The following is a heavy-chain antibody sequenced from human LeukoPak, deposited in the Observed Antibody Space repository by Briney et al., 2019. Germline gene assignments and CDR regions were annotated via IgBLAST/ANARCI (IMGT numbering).Heavy chain of an antibody. CDR2: IYYSGST. D-gene: IGHD3-22*01. Sequence: PSETLSLTCTVSGGSISSYYWSWIRQPPGKGLEWIGYIYYSGSTSYNPSLKSRVTISVDTSKNQFSLKLSSVTAADTAVYYCAREGYYDSSGWFDPWGQGTLVTVSS. CDR1: GGSISSYY. J-gene: IGHJ5*02. V-gene: IGHV4-59*01. CDR3: AREGYYDSSGWFDP.